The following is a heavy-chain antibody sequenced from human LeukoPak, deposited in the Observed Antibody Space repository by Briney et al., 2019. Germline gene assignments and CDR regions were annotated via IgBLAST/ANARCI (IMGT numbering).Heavy chain of an antibody. D-gene: IGHD4-17*01. CDR3: ARVPTYGDFDQYYFDY. Sequence: SVKVSCKASGYTFTSHYMHWVRQAPGQGLEWMGGIIPIFGTANYAQKFQGRVTITADESTSTAYMELSSLRSEDTAVYYCARVPTYGDFDQYYFDYWGQGTLVTVSS. V-gene: IGHV1-69*13. CDR1: GYTFTSHY. CDR2: IIPIFGTA. J-gene: IGHJ4*02.